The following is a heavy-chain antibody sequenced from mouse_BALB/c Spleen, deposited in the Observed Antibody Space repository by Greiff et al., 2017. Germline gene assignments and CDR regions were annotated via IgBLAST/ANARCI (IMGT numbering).Heavy chain of an antibody. Sequence: EVKLMESGGGLVQPGGSRKLSCAASGFTFSSFGMHWVRQAPEKGLEWVAYISSGSSTIYYADTVKGRFTISRDNPKNTLFLQMTSLRSEDTAMYYCARSAVVAEVDYWGQGTTLTVSS. CDR2: ISSGSSTI. CDR3: ARSAVVAEVDY. V-gene: IGHV5-17*02. J-gene: IGHJ2*01. CDR1: GFTFSSFG. D-gene: IGHD1-1*01.